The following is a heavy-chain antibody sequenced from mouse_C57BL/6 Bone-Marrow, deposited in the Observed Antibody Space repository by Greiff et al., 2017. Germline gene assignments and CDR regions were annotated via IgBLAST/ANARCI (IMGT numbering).Heavy chain of an antibody. D-gene: IGHD2-3*01. CDR1: GFTFSSYT. CDR2: ISGGGGNT. J-gene: IGHJ4*01. Sequence: EVQLVESGGGLVKPGGSLKLSCAASGFTFSSYTMSWVRQTPEKRLEWVATISGGGGNTYYPDSVKGRFTISRDNAKHTLYLQMSSLRSEDTALYFCAREGDDGYYRYAMDYWGQGTSVTVSS. V-gene: IGHV5-9*01. CDR3: AREGDDGYYRYAMDY.